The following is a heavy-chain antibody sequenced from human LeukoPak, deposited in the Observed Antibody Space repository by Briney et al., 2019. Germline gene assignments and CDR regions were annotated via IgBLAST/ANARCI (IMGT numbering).Heavy chain of an antibody. CDR3: ARDEPGYGDQNWFDP. D-gene: IGHD4-17*01. J-gene: IGHJ5*02. Sequence: GGSLRLSCAASGFTFSSYWMHWVRQAPGKGLVWVSRINSDGSSTSYADSVKGRFTISRDNAKNTLYLQMNSLRAEDTAVYYCARDEPGYGDQNWFDPWGQGTLVTVSS. CDR1: GFTFSSYW. V-gene: IGHV3-74*01. CDR2: INSDGSST.